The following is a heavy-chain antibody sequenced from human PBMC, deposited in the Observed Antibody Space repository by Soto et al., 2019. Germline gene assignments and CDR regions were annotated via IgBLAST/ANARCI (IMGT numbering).Heavy chain of an antibody. CDR2: IIPILGIA. Sequence: SVKVSCKASGGTFSSYTISWVRQAPGQGLEWMGRIIPILGIANYAQKFQGRVTITADKSTSTAYMELSSLRSEDTAVYYCARDVTMVRGVIDWFDPWGQGTLVTVSS. J-gene: IGHJ5*02. CDR3: ARDVTMVRGVIDWFDP. D-gene: IGHD3-10*01. CDR1: GGTFSSYT. V-gene: IGHV1-69*04.